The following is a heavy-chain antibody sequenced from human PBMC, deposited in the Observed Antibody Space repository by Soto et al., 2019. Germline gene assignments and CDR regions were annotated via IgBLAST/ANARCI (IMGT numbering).Heavy chain of an antibody. D-gene: IGHD3-3*01. CDR1: GFSLSNARMG. Sequence: QVTLKESGPVLVKPTETLTLTCTVSGFSLSNARMGVSWIRQPPGKALEWLAHIFSNDEKSYSTSLKSRLTTSKDTSKSPVVLTMTNMDPVDTATYYCARIRSYYAFWSGPRFDAFDIWGQGTMVTVSS. CDR3: ARIRSYYAFWSGPRFDAFDI. CDR2: IFSNDEK. V-gene: IGHV2-26*01. J-gene: IGHJ3*02.